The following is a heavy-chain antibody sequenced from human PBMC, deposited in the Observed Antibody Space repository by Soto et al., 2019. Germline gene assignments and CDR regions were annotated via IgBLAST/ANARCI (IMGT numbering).Heavy chain of an antibody. CDR2: IKQDGSEK. V-gene: IGHV3-7*01. CDR3: AREGNYGDLDY. Sequence: PGGSLRLSCAASGFTFSSYWMSWVRQAPGKGLEWVANIKQDGSEKSYVDSVKGRFTISRDNAKNSLYLQMNSLRAEDTAVYYCAREGNYGDLDYWGQGTLVTVSS. J-gene: IGHJ4*02. D-gene: IGHD4-17*01. CDR1: GFTFSSYW.